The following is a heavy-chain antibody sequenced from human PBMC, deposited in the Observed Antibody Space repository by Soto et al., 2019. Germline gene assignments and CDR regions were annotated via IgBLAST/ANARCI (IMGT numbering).Heavy chain of an antibody. J-gene: IGHJ5*02. D-gene: IGHD6-13*01. Sequence: PSETLSLTCAVYGGSFSGYYWSWIRQPPGKGLEWIGEINHSGSTNYNPSLKSRVTISVDTSKNQFSLKLSSVTAADTAVYYCARVQRQLVPSLVGNWSHPWGQGTLVTVSS. CDR3: ARVQRQLVPSLVGNWSHP. CDR2: INHSGST. CDR1: GGSFSGYY. V-gene: IGHV4-34*01.